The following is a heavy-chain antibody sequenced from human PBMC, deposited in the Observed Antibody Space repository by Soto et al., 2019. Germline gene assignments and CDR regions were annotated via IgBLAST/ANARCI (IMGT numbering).Heavy chain of an antibody. V-gene: IGHV4-39*01. J-gene: IGHJ5*02. CDR3: GGMPYSGSLRFDP. D-gene: IGHD1-26*01. CDR1: GDSYSSSTYS. Sequence: SGTLSLTCTMSGDSYSSSTYSWGWLPQPPGMALHCSRFSCQCGVTSYNPPLASRVDISLDRSNNQFSLKSKAVTAAYTSVYFCGGMPYSGSLRFDPWGPGTLVTVSS. CDR2: SCQCGVT.